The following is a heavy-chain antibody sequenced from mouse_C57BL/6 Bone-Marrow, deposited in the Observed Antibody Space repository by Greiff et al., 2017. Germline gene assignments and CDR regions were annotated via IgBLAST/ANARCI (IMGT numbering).Heavy chain of an antibody. CDR3: ASHSYYYAMDY. Sequence: VQLQQPGAELVMPGASVKLSCKASGYTFTSYWMHWVKQRPGQGLEWIGEIDPSDSYTNYNQKFKGKSTLTVDKSSSTAYMQLSSLTSEDSAVYDGASHSYYYAMDYWGQGTSVTVSS. J-gene: IGHJ4*01. V-gene: IGHV1-69*01. CDR1: GYTFTSYW. CDR2: IDPSDSYT.